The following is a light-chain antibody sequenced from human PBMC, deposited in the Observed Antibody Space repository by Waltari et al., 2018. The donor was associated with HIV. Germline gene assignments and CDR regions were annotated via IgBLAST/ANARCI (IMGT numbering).Light chain of an antibody. V-gene: IGKV3-15*01. CDR2: GAS. Sequence: EIVMTQSPVTLSVSSGARATLSCSASQSVDAMLAWYQQKPGQAPRLLIYGASKRDTGVPVRFSGSGSGTEFTLTISSLQSEDYAVYYCQQYVDWPRTFGQGTKVEVK. CDR1: QSVDAM. CDR3: QQYVDWPRT. J-gene: IGKJ2*01.